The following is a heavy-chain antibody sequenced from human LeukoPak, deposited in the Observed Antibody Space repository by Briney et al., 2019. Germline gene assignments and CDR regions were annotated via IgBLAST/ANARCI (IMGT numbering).Heavy chain of an antibody. CDR3: ARVGMVRGVIDY. D-gene: IGHD3-10*01. Sequence: EASVKVSCKASGYTFNAYYIHWVRQAPGQGLEGMGWINPNNGGTRFAQKFQGRVTVTRDTSISTPYMELSRLRSDDTAVYYCARVGMVRGVIDYWGQGTLVTVSS. CDR2: INPNNGGT. CDR1: GYTFNAYY. V-gene: IGHV1-2*02. J-gene: IGHJ4*02.